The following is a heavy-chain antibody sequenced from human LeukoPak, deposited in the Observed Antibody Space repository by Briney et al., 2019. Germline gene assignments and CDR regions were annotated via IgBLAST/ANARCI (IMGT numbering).Heavy chain of an antibody. D-gene: IGHD2/OR15-2a*01. Sequence: SETLSLTCTVSGGSISSSTYYWGWIRQPPGKGLEWIGSMYYSGNIYYNPSLKSRVTISIDKSKNQFSLNLSSVTAADTAVYYCARVRVTPNIAIDYWGQGTLVTVSS. V-gene: IGHV4-39*07. CDR2: MYYSGNI. J-gene: IGHJ4*02. CDR1: GGSISSSTYY. CDR3: ARVRVTPNIAIDY.